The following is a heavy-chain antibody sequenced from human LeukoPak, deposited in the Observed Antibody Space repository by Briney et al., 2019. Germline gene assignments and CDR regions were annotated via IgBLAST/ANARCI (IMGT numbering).Heavy chain of an antibody. CDR1: GGSISSYY. J-gene: IGHJ4*02. D-gene: IGHD1-26*01. V-gene: IGHV4-4*07. CDR2: IYTSGST. Sequence: LSETLSLTCTVSGGSISSYYWSWIRQPAGKGLEWIGRIYTSGSTNYNPSLKSQLTMSVDTSKNQFSLKLSSVTAADTAVYYCARDLSGSYEFYIDYWGQGTLVTVSS. CDR3: ARDLSGSYEFYIDY.